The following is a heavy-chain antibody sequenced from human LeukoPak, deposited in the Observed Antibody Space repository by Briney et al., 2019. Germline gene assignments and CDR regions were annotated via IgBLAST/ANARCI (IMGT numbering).Heavy chain of an antibody. V-gene: IGHV3-7*01. CDR3: ARGRGLDY. J-gene: IGHJ4*02. CDR2: IKQDGSEK. CDR1: GFTFSSFF. Sequence: GGSLRLSCAASGFTFSSFFMTWVRQAPGTGLEWVANIKQDGSEKYYVDSVKGRFTISRDNAKNSLHLQMDSLRAEDTAVYYCARGRGLDYWGQGTLVTVFS. D-gene: IGHD5-12*01.